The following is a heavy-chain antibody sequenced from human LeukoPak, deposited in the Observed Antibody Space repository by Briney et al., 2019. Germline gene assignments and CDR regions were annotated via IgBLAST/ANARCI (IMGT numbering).Heavy chain of an antibody. D-gene: IGHD5-24*01. Sequence: GGSLRLSCAASGFTVSSNYMSWVRQAPGKGLVWVSRINTGGSTTDYADSVKGRFTISRDNAKNTLYLQMNSLRAEDTAVYYCSRDLRGRDDYWGQGILVIVSS. CDR1: GFTVSSNY. CDR2: INTGGSTT. J-gene: IGHJ4*02. V-gene: IGHV3-74*01. CDR3: SRDLRGRDDY.